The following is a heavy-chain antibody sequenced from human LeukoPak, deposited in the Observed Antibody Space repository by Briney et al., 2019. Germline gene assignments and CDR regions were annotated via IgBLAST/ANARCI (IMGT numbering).Heavy chain of an antibody. CDR1: GFAFSGYS. CDR2: ISSSGDAI. D-gene: IGHD1-26*01. Sequence: GGSLRLSCAASGFAFSGYSMSWIRQAPGKGLEWVSYISSSGDAIYSADSVKGRFTISRDNAKNSLYLQMDSLRVEDTAVYYCVRDPRGSYPFDYWGQGTLVTVSS. J-gene: IGHJ4*02. CDR3: VRDPRGSYPFDY. V-gene: IGHV3-11*01.